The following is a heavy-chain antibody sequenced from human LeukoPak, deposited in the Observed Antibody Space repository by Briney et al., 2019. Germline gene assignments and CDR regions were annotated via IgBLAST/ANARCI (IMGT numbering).Heavy chain of an antibody. CDR1: GFTCSTYG. CDR2: IGADGKT. V-gene: IGHV3-13*01. CDR3: ARIYYDSSRGDYYGMDV. J-gene: IGHJ6*02. D-gene: IGHD3-22*01. Sequence: PGGSLRLSCSASGFTCSTYGMHGVRQATGRGLEWVSAIGADGKTYYAGSVKCRFTISREDAKNSLYLQMNSLRVEDAAVYYCARIYYDSSRGDYYGMDVWGQGTTVTVS.